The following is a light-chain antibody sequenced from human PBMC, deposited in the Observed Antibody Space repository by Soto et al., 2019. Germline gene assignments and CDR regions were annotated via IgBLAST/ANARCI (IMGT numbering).Light chain of an antibody. Sequence: EIVLTQSPGTLSLSPGERATLSCRASQSVSSNYLGWYQQKPGQAPRLLIYGASSRATGIPDRFSGSGSGTDFTLTISRLEPVDFAVYYCQQYGSSPITFGQGARLEIK. CDR3: QQYGSSPIT. J-gene: IGKJ5*01. CDR1: QSVSSNY. V-gene: IGKV3-20*01. CDR2: GAS.